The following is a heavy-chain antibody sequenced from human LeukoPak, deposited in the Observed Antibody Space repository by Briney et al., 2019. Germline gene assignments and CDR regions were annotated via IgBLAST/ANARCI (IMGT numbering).Heavy chain of an antibody. CDR2: FYVGGAT. Sequence: SGGSLRLSCAVSGFSVTNNYMSWVRQAPGKGLEWVSVFYVGGATYYADSVKGRFTISRDNAKNTLYLQANSLRAEDTAVYYCARGAARCSGGHCYPDWGRGTLVTVSS. CDR1: GFSVTNNY. V-gene: IGHV3-53*01. J-gene: IGHJ4*02. D-gene: IGHD2-15*01. CDR3: ARGAARCSGGHCYPD.